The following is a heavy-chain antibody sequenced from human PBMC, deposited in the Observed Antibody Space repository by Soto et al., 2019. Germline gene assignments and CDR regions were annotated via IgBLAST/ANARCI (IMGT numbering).Heavy chain of an antibody. CDR1: GFSFSDYY. CDR2: ISSSGSTI. D-gene: IGHD3-16*01. Sequence: QVQLVESGGGLVKPGGSLRLSCAASGFSFSDYYRGWIRQAPGKGLEWVSYISSSGSTISSADSVKGRFTISRDNAKNSLHLQVNSLRAEDTAVYYCARVLSTFGGVPLTFDYWGQGTLVTVSS. J-gene: IGHJ4*02. V-gene: IGHV3-11*01. CDR3: ARVLSTFGGVPLTFDY.